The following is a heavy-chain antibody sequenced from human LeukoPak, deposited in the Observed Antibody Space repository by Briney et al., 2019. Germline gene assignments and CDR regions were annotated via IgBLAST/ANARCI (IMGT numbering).Heavy chain of an antibody. CDR3: AKRQAYGPDYCTYAVCSPFDY. D-gene: IGHD2-8*01. CDR1: GFTFSSYA. V-gene: IGHV3-23*01. CDR2: ISGSGCST. J-gene: IGHJ4*02. Sequence: GGSLRLSCAASGFTFSSYAMSWVRQAPGKGLEWVSTISGSGCSTYYADSVKGRFTISRDNSKNTLYLQMNSLRAEDTAVYYCAKRQAYGPDYCTYAVCSPFDYWGQGTLVTVSS.